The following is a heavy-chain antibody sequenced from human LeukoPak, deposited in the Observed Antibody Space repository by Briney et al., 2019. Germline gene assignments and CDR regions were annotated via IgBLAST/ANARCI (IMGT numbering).Heavy chain of an antibody. CDR2: IYWDDDK. V-gene: IGHV2-5*02. Sequence: SGPTLVNPTQTLTLTCTFSGFSLSTSGVGVGWIRQPPGKALEWLALIYWDDDKRYSPSLKSRLTITKDTSKNQVVLTMTNMDPVDTATYYCAHTYASGWPERTSHFDYWGQGTLVTVSS. D-gene: IGHD6-19*01. J-gene: IGHJ4*02. CDR1: GFSLSTSGVG. CDR3: AHTYASGWPERTSHFDY.